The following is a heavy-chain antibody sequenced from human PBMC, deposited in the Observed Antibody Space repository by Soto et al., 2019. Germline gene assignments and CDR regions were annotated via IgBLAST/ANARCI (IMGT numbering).Heavy chain of an antibody. CDR3: ARDTTIFGVVIGWEVDAFDI. Sequence: ASVKVSCKASGYTFTSYDINWARQATGQGLEWMGWMNPNSGNTGYAQKFQGRVTMTRNTSISTAYMELSSLRSEDTAVYYCARDTTIFGVVIGWEVDAFDIWGQGTIVTVSS. J-gene: IGHJ3*02. CDR2: MNPNSGNT. D-gene: IGHD3-3*01. CDR1: GYTFTSYD. V-gene: IGHV1-8*01.